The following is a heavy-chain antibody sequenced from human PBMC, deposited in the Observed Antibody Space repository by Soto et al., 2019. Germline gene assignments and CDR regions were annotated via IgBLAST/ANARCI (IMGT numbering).Heavy chain of an antibody. D-gene: IGHD2-2*01. Sequence: SVKVSCKASGGTFSSYAISWVRQAPGQGLEWMGGIIPISGTANYAQKFQGRVTITADESTSTAYMELSSLRSEDAAVYYCARSQGSSTSLEIYYYYYYGMDVWGQGTTVTVS. V-gene: IGHV1-69*13. CDR2: IIPISGTA. CDR1: GGTFSSYA. J-gene: IGHJ6*02. CDR3: ARSQGSSTSLEIYYYYYYGMDV.